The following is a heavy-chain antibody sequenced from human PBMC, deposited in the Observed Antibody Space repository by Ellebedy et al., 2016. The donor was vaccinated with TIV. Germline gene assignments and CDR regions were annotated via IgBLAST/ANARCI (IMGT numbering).Heavy chain of an antibody. CDR2: IFYTGST. CDR3: ARSGIRIFGETDVFDM. V-gene: IGHV4-59*01. J-gene: IGHJ3*02. CDR1: GGSLSSYY. D-gene: IGHD3-3*02. Sequence: MPSETLSLTCTVSGGSLSSYYWRWIRQSPGTGLEWLGYIFYTGSTNYNPPLRSRITMSVDTSRNQFSLNMTSVTAADTAFYYCARSGIRIFGETDVFDMWGQGTVVTVSS.